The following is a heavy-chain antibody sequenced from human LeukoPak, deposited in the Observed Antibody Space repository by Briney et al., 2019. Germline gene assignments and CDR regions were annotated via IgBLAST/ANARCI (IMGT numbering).Heavy chain of an antibody. J-gene: IGHJ6*04. CDR2: ISAYNGNT. CDR3: ARATDPNGYCSGGSCGVDV. D-gene: IGHD2-15*01. Sequence: GASVKVSCKASGYTFTSYGISWVRQAPGQGLEGMGWISAYNGNTNYAQKLQGRITMTTDTSTSTAYMELRSLRSDDTAVYYCARATDPNGYCSGGSCGVDVWGKGTTVTVSS. V-gene: IGHV1-18*01. CDR1: GYTFTSYG.